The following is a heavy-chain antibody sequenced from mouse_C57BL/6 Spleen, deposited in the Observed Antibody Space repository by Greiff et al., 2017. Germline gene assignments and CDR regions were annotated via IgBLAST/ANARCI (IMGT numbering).Heavy chain of an antibody. CDR1: GFNIKDYY. CDR3: ARGGSRGWYVDV. Sequence: VQLQQSGAELVKPGASVKLSCTASGFNIKDYYMHWVKQRTEQGLEWIGRIDPEDGETKYAPEFQGKATITADTSSNTAYLQLSSLTSEDTAVYYFARGGSRGWYVDVWGTGTTVTVSS. V-gene: IGHV14-2*01. D-gene: IGHD1-1*01. CDR2: IDPEDGET. J-gene: IGHJ1*03.